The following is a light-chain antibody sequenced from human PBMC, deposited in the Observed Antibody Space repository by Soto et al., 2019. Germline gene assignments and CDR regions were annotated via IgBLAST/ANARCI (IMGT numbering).Light chain of an antibody. J-gene: IGKJ4*01. CDR2: AAS. CDR3: QKYNNWPPLT. V-gene: IGKV3-15*01. Sequence: EIVLTQSPGTLSLSPGERATLSCRASQSVSSSYLAWYQQKPGQAPRLLIYAASTRATGIPARFSGSGSGTEFTLTISRLRSEDFAVYYCQKYNNWPPLTFGGGTKVDIK. CDR1: QSVSSSY.